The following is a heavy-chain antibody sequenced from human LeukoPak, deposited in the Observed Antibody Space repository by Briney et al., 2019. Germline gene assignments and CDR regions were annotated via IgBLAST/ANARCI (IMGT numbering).Heavy chain of an antibody. CDR2: IYYSGST. D-gene: IGHD3-9*01. V-gene: IGHV4-30-4*01. Sequence: SETLSLTCTVSGGSISSGDYYWSWIRQPPGKGLEWIGYIYYSGSTYYNPSPKSRVTISVDTSKNQFSLKLSSVTAADTAVYYCARDQGSYYDILTGFRGNYFDYWGQGTLVTVSS. CDR1: GGSISSGDYY. J-gene: IGHJ4*02. CDR3: ARDQGSYYDILTGFRGNYFDY.